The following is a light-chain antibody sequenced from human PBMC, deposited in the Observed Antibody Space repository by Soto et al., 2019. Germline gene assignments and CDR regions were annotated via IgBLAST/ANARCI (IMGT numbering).Light chain of an antibody. J-gene: IGKJ5*01. CDR1: QSVSSY. CDR2: DAS. Sequence: EIVLTQSPATLSLSPGERATLSCRASQSVSSYLAWYQQKPGQAPRLLIYDASNRATGIPARFSGSGSGTDFTLTISSLEPEDFAVDYCQQRSNWPPGGTFGQGTRLEI. CDR3: QQRSNWPPGGT. V-gene: IGKV3-11*01.